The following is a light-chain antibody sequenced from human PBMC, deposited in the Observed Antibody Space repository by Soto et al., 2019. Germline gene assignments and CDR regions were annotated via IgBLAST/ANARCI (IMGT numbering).Light chain of an antibody. V-gene: IGKV1-33*01. CDR2: DAS. CDR3: QQYDDLPQVA. J-gene: IGKJ3*01. Sequence: DIQMTQSPSSLSASVGDRVTMTCQASQDISNRLNWYQHKPGEAPKLLIYDASNLETGVPSRFSGRGSVTLFTFIITSLQSEDFATYYCQQYDDLPQVAFGPGTKVD. CDR1: QDISNR.